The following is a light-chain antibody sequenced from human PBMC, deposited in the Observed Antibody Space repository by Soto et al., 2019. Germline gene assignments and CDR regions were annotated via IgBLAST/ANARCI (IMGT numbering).Light chain of an antibody. CDR2: DAS. CDR3: QQYNGYSTWT. CDR1: QGISSW. Sequence: DSQMTQSPSSVSASVGDRVTITCRASQGISSWLAWYQQKPGKAPKVLIWDASSLQRGVPSRFSGSGFGTEFTLTISRLQPDDFATYYCQQYNGYSTWTFGQGTKVDIK. J-gene: IGKJ1*01. V-gene: IGKV1-5*01.